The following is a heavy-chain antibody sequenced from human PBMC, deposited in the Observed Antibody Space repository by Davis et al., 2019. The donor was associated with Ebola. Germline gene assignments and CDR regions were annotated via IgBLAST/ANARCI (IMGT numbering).Heavy chain of an antibody. CDR2: IRQDGSQK. J-gene: IGHJ3*01. CDR3: ARGDYYDSTGYFTDAFDV. Sequence: PGGSLRLSCAASGFTFSSYWMSWVRQAPGKGLEWVANIRQDGSQKFYVDSVKGRFTISRDNGKNSLYLQMNSLRAEDTAVYYCARGDYYDSTGYFTDAFDVWGQGTMVTVSS. D-gene: IGHD3-22*01. CDR1: GFTFSSYW. V-gene: IGHV3-7*03.